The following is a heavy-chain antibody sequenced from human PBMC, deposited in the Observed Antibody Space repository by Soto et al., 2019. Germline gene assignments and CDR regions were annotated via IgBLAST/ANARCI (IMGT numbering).Heavy chain of an antibody. V-gene: IGHV3-23*01. CDR1: GFTFSSYA. J-gene: IGHJ4*02. CDR2: ISGSGGSI. D-gene: IGHD6-13*01. CDR3: AKENGYSSSWFEFDY. Sequence: EVQLLESGGGLVQPGGSLRLSCAASGFTFSSYAMSWVRQAPGTGLEWVSAISGSGGSIYYADSVKGRFTISRDNSKNTLDMKMNSLRAEDTAVYYCAKENGYSSSWFEFDYWGQGTLVTVSS.